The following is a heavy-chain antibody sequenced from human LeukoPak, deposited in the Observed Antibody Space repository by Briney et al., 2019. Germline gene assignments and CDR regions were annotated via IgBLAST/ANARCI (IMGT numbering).Heavy chain of an antibody. CDR3: ASWPVGWYGEDS. D-gene: IGHD6-19*01. Sequence: GGSLRLTCAATGLSVSSNFMSWVRQAPGKGLEWVSVIYGGGSTYYADSVKGRFTISRDTPKNTLYLQMNSLRVEDTAVYYCASWPVGWYGEDSWGQGTLVTVSS. J-gene: IGHJ4*02. CDR1: GLSVSSNF. V-gene: IGHV3-53*01. CDR2: IYGGGST.